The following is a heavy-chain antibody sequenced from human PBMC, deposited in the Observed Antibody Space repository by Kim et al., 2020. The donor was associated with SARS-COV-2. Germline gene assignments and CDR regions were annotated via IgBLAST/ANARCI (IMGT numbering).Heavy chain of an antibody. CDR1: GGTFSSYT. D-gene: IGHD1-26*01. CDR2: IIPILGIA. V-gene: IGHV1-69*02. J-gene: IGHJ5*02. CDR3: ARALTRGSYYGNNWFDP. Sequence: SVKVSCKASGGTFSSYTISWVRQAPGQGLEWMGRIIPILGIANYAQKFQGRVTITADKSTSTAYMELSSLRSEDTAVYYCARALTRGSYYGNNWFDPWGQGTLVTVSS.